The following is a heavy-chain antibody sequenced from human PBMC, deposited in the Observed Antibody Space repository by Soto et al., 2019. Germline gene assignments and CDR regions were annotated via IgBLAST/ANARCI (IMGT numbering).Heavy chain of an antibody. V-gene: IGHV3-30-3*01. J-gene: IGHJ4*02. CDR2: ISYDGSNK. CDR3: ARAEYYDSSGSYFDY. CDR1: GFTFSSYA. Sequence: GGSLRLSCAASGFTFSSYAMHWVRQAPGKGLEWVAVISYDGSNKYYADSVKGRSTISRDNSKNTLYLQMNSLRAEDTAVYYCARAEYYDSSGSYFDYWGQGTLVTVSS. D-gene: IGHD3-22*01.